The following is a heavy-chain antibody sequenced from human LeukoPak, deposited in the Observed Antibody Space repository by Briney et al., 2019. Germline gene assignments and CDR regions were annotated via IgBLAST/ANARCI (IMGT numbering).Heavy chain of an antibody. CDR3: ARLENAGDY. D-gene: IGHD5-24*01. J-gene: IGHJ4*02. CDR1: RYTLSKYS. V-gene: IGHV1-18*01. CDR2: ISGYNGDT. Sequence: ASVKVSCKASRYTLSKYSISWVRQAAGPGGEWMGWISGYNGDTTYAQKFRGRVSMTTDTSTTTAYMELRSLRSDDTAVYYCARLENAGDYWGQGTLVTVSS.